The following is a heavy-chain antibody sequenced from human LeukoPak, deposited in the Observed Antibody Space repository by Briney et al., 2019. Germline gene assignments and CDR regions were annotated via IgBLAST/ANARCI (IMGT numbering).Heavy chain of an antibody. CDR2: INPSGGST. CDR1: GYTFTSYY. J-gene: IGHJ5*02. Sequence: ASVKVSCKASGYTFTSYYMHWVRQAPGQGLEWMGIINPSGGSTSYAQKFQGRVTMTRDTSTSTVYMELSSLRSEDTAVYYCARTNCSSTSCYTPTLVDWFDPWGQGTLVTVSS. V-gene: IGHV1-46*01. D-gene: IGHD2-2*02. CDR3: ARTNCSSTSCYTPTLVDWFDP.